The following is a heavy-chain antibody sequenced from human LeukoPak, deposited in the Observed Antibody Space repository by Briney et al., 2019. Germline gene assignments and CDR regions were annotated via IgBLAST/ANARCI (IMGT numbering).Heavy chain of an antibody. CDR1: GCTHSSYW. D-gene: IGHD4-23*01. CDR3: ARGLNYGGNWYYGMDV. J-gene: IGHJ6*02. V-gene: IGHV3-7*05. Sequence: GGSLRLSCAASGCTHSSYWMSWVRQAPGKGLEGVANIKQDGSEKYYVDSVKGRFTISRDNAKNSLYLQMNSLRAEDTAVYYCARGLNYGGNWYYGMDVWGQGTTVTVSS. CDR2: IKQDGSEK.